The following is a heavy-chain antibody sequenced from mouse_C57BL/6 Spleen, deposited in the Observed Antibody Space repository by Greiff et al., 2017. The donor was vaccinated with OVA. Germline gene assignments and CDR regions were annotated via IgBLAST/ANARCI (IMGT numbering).Heavy chain of an antibody. CDR1: GYAFSSSW. Sequence: QVQLQQSGPELVKPGASVKISCKASGYAFSSSWMNWVKQRPGKGLEWIGRIYPGDGDTNYNGKFKGKATLTADKSSSTAYMQLSSLTSEDSAVYFCARVDYYGSSYGYFDVWGTGTTVTVSS. J-gene: IGHJ1*03. D-gene: IGHD1-1*01. CDR2: IYPGDGDT. CDR3: ARVDYYGSSYGYFDV. V-gene: IGHV1-82*01.